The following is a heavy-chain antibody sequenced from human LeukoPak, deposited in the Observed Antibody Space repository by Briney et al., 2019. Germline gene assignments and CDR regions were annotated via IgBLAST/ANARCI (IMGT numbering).Heavy chain of an antibody. J-gene: IGHJ3*02. CDR3: ARRWMATIDAFDI. CDR1: GGSISSGSYY. D-gene: IGHD5-24*01. CDR2: IYTSGST. Sequence: SETLSLTCTVSGGSISSGSYYWSCMRQPAGKGLDWIGRIYTSGSTNYNPSLKSRVTISVDTSKNQFSLKLSSVTAADTAVYYCARRWMATIDAFDIWGQGTMVTVSS. V-gene: IGHV4-61*02.